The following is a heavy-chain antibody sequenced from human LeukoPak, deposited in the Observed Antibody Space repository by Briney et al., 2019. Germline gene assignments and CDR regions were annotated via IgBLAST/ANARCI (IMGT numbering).Heavy chain of an antibody. CDR1: GYSFTNYY. CDR3: ARTRGYYFDY. Sequence: WASVTVSCKASGYSFTNYYMHWVRQAPGQGLEWMGMINPSGGSTTYAQKFQGRVTMTRDMSTSTVYMELSSLTSEDTAVYYCARTRGYYFDYWGQGTLVTVSS. J-gene: IGHJ4*02. CDR2: INPSGGST. V-gene: IGHV1-46*01.